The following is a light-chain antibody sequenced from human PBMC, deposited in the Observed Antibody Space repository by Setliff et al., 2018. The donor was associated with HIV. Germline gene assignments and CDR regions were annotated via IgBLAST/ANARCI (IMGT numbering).Light chain of an antibody. CDR1: SSNIGAGYD. V-gene: IGLV1-40*01. J-gene: IGLJ1*01. CDR3: QSYDSSLSGYV. CDR2: GNS. Sequence: HSALTQPPSVSGAPGQRVTISCTGSSSNIGAGYDVHWYQQLPGTAPKLLIYGNSNRPSGVPDRFSGSKSGTSASLAITGLQAEDEADYYCQSYDSSLSGYVFGTGTKVT.